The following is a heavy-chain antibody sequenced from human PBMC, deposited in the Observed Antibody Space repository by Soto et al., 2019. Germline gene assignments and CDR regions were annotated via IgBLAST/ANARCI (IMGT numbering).Heavy chain of an antibody. J-gene: IGHJ4*02. CDR1: GFPFSSYA. Sequence: GGSLRLSCSASGFPFSSYAMHWVRQAPGKGLEYVSTVNTNGGSTYYADSVKGRFTISRDNSKNTLYLQMSSLRAEDTAVYYCVKDRVSGWYYFDYWGQGTLVTVSS. CDR3: VKDRVSGWYYFDY. V-gene: IGHV3-64D*06. D-gene: IGHD6-19*01. CDR2: VNTNGGST.